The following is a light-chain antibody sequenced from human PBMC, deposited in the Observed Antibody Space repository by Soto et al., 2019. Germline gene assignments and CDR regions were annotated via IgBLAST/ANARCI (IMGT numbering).Light chain of an antibody. CDR2: AAS. Sequence: DIEMTQSPSSLSASVGDRVTISCRASQSVRWFLNWFQQRPGEAPKVLIYAASHLKTGVPSRFSGSGSETDFTLTISGLQPEDFAIYYCLQNYSAPLTFGGGTKVEIK. J-gene: IGKJ4*01. CDR1: QSVRWF. V-gene: IGKV1-39*01. CDR3: LQNYSAPLT.